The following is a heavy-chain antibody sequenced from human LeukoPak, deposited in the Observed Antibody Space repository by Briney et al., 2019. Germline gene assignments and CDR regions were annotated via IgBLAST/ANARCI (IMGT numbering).Heavy chain of an antibody. D-gene: IGHD5-12*01. CDR1: GGSISSSRSY. V-gene: IGHV4-39*01. CDR2: SYYSGTT. CDR3: ARHTALGGYDVPYYFDY. J-gene: IGHJ4*02. Sequence: SETLSLTCTVSGGSISSSRSYWGWLRQPPGKGLEGFGSSYYSGTTYYNPSLKSRVTISVDTSKNHFSLKLSSVPAADTAVNYCARHTALGGYDVPYYFDYWGQGTLVTVSS.